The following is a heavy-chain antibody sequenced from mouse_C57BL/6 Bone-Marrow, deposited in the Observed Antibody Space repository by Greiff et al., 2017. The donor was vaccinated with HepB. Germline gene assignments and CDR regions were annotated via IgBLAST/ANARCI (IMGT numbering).Heavy chain of an antibody. V-gene: IGHV5-12*01. CDR2: ISNGGGST. CDR3: ARHGLGRGFAY. CDR1: GFTFSDYY. D-gene: IGHD4-1*01. J-gene: IGHJ3*01. Sequence: EVKLMESGGGLVQPGGSLKLSCAASGFTFSDYYMYWVRQTPEKRLEWVAYISNGGGSTYYPDTVKGRFTISRDNAKNTLYLQMSRLKSEDTAMYYCARHGLGRGFAYWGQGTLVTVSA.